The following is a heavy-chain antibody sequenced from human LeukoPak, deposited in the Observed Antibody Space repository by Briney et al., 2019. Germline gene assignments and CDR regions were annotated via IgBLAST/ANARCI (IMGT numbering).Heavy chain of an antibody. D-gene: IGHD6-13*01. CDR1: GFTFSSYW. CDR3: ARVLAAGTGYFDY. V-gene: IGHV3-74*01. J-gene: IGHJ4*02. Sequence: GRSLRLSCAASGFTFSSYWMHWVRQAPGKGLVWVSRINSDGSSTNYADSVKGRFTISRDNAKNTLYLQMNSLRAEDTAIYYCARVLAAGTGYFDYWGQGTLVTVSS. CDR2: INSDGSST.